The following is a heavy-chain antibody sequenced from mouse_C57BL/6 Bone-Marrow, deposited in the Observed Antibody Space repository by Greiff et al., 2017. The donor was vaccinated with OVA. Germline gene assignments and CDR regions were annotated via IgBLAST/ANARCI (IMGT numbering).Heavy chain of an antibody. J-gene: IGHJ2*01. V-gene: IGHV5-4*01. CDR3: ARGVCYGNYEDYFDY. CDR2: ISDGGSYT. Sequence: EVQLVESGGGLVKPGGSLKLSCAASGFTFSSYAMSWVRQTPEKRLEWVATISDGGSYTYYPDNVKGRFTISRDNAKNNLYLQMSHLKSEDTAMYYCARGVCYGNYEDYFDYWGQGTTLTVSS. D-gene: IGHD2-1*01. CDR1: GFTFSSYA.